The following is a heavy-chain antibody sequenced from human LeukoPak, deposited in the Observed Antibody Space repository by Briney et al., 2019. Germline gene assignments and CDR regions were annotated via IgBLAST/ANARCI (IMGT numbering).Heavy chain of an antibody. V-gene: IGHV1-46*01. D-gene: IGHD2-2*01. CDR1: GYTFTSYY. J-gene: IGHJ4*02. CDR3: ARGRSLLGHCSDTSCPLFDY. Sequence: ASVKVSCKASGYTFTSYYMHWVRQAPGQGPEWMGMINPSGGSTSYPQKFQGRVTMTRDTSTSTVYMELNSLRSEDTAVYYCARGRSLLGHCSDTSCPLFDYWGQGTLVTVSS. CDR2: INPSGGST.